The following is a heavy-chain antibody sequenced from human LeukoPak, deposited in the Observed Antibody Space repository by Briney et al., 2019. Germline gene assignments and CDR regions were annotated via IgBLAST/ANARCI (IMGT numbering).Heavy chain of an antibody. CDR2: IRYDGSNK. V-gene: IGHV3-30*02. CDR1: GFTFSSYG. J-gene: IGHJ4*02. D-gene: IGHD6-19*01. CDR3: ARAWIAVAGPGTSDY. Sequence: PGGSLRLSCAASGFTFSSYGMHWVRQAPGKGLEWVAFIRYDGSNKYYADSVKGRFTISRDNSKNTLYLQMNSLRSDDTAVYYCARAWIAVAGPGTSDYWGQGTLVMVSS.